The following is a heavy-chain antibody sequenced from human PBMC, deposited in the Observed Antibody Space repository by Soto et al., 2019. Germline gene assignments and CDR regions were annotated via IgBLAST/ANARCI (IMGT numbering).Heavy chain of an antibody. V-gene: IGHV3-64*01. Sequence: TGGSLRLSCAGSGFTFSSYAMHWVRQAPGKGLEYVSAISRNGGSTYYANSVKGRFTISRDNSKNTLYLQMGSLRAEDMAVYYCARARVSSSWPYNWFDPWGQGTLVTVS. CDR2: ISRNGGST. D-gene: IGHD6-13*01. J-gene: IGHJ5*02. CDR1: GFTFSSYA. CDR3: ARARVSSSWPYNWFDP.